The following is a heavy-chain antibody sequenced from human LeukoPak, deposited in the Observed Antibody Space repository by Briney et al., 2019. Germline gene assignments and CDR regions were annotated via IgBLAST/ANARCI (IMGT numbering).Heavy chain of an antibody. V-gene: IGHV1-18*01. J-gene: IGHJ4*02. Sequence: ASVKVSCKASGFTFTSYGITWVRQAPGQGLEWTGWISAYNGNTQYAQNLQGRVTMTTDTSTNTAYMELRSLRSDDTAVYYCARDPLDYWATSSGSRRPAFDYWGQGTLVTVSS. D-gene: IGHD1-26*01. CDR2: ISAYNGNT. CDR3: ARDPLDYWATSSGSRRPAFDY. CDR1: GFTFTSYG.